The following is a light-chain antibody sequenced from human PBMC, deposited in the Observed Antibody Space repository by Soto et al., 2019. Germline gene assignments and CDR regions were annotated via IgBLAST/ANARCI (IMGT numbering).Light chain of an antibody. CDR1: QSIDNY. CDR3: QQTYDSPET. V-gene: IGKV1-39*01. CDR2: AAS. J-gene: IGKJ1*01. Sequence: DIQMSQSPSSLSASVGDRVTITCRASQSIDNYLNWFQQKPGNPPKLLLYAASILQSGVPTRFSGRGSGTDFTLTISSLQPEDFATYYCQQTYDSPETFGQGTKVEI.